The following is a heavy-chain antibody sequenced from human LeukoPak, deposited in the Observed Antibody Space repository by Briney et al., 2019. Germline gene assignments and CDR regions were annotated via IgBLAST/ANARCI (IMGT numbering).Heavy chain of an antibody. D-gene: IGHD3-10*01. CDR3: AKDLYYGSGIDHAFDI. V-gene: IGHV3-23*01. J-gene: IGHJ3*02. CDR1: GFTFSSYA. CDR2: ISGSGGST. Sequence: GGSLRLSCAASGFTFSSYAMSWVRQAPGKGLEWVSAISGSGGSTYYADSVKGRFTVSRDNSKNTLYLQMNSLRAEDTAVYYCAKDLYYGSGIDHAFDIWGQGTMVTVSS.